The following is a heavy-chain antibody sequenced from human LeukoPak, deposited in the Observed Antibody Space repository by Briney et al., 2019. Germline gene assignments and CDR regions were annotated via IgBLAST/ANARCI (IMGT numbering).Heavy chain of an antibody. J-gene: IGHJ4*02. CDR3: VREYTSSSGRAFDY. V-gene: IGHV3-74*01. Sequence: GGSLRLSCAASGFTFSSYWMHWVRQAPGKRLVWVSRINSDGNITTYADSVKGRFTISRDNAKNTLYLQMNSLRAEDTAVYYCVREYTSSSGRAFDYWGQGTLVTVSS. CDR1: GFTFSSYW. CDR2: INSDGNIT. D-gene: IGHD6-6*01.